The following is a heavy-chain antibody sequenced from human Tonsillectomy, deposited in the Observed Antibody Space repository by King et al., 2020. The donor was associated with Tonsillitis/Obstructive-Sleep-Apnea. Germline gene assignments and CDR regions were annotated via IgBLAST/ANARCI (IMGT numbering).Heavy chain of an antibody. CDR1: GFTFSSYS. Sequence: VQLVESGGGLVQPGGSLRLSCAASGFTFSSYSMNWVRQAPGKGLEWVSYISSSSSTIYYADSVKGRFTISRDNAKNSLYLQMNSLRDEVTAVYYCAIDIPIVVVVAATLNYYFYMDVWGKGTTVTVSS. CDR3: AIDIPIVVVVAATLNYYFYMDV. CDR2: ISSSSSTI. D-gene: IGHD2-15*01. J-gene: IGHJ6*03. V-gene: IGHV3-48*02.